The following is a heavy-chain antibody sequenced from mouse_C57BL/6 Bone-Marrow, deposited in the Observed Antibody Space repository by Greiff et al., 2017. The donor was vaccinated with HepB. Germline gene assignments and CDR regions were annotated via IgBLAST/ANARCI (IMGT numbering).Heavy chain of an antibody. CDR1: GFNIKDDY. D-gene: IGHD2-1*01. V-gene: IGHV14-4*01. CDR3: TTPRGNYDLAWFAY. CDR2: IDPENGDT. Sequence: EVKLMESGAELVRPGASVKLSCTASGFNIKDDYMHWVKQRPEQGLEWIGWIDPENGDTEYASKFQGKATITADTSSNTAYLQLSSLTSEDTAVYYCTTPRGNYDLAWFAYWGQGTLVTVSA. J-gene: IGHJ3*01.